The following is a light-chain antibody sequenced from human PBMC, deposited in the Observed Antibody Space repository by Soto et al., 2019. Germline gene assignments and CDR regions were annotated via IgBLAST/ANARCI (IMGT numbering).Light chain of an antibody. CDR3: QQYNTWLWP. CDR1: QSINAH. CDR2: GAS. V-gene: IGKV3-15*01. J-gene: IGKJ1*01. Sequence: EVVMTQSPATLSVSPGERVTLSCRASQSINAHLAWYQQKPGQAPRLLIHGASTRATGIPARFSGSGFGTESILTINILQSEDFPVYYCQQYNTWLWPFGQVTNVEIQ.